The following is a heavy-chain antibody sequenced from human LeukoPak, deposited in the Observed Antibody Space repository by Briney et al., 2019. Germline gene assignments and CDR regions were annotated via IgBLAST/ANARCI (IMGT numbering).Heavy chain of an antibody. CDR3: TTDLTLWFGELSTQDY. Sequence: GGSLRLSCAASGFSLSDAWMSWVRQAPGKGLDCVGRIKPKTHGGTTGYAESVNGRFSVSRDDSKNTLYLQMNSLKTEDTAVYYCTTDLTLWFGELSTQDYWGQGTLVTVSS. D-gene: IGHD3-10*01. V-gene: IGHV3-15*01. J-gene: IGHJ4*02. CDR2: IKPKTHGGTT. CDR1: GFSLSDAW.